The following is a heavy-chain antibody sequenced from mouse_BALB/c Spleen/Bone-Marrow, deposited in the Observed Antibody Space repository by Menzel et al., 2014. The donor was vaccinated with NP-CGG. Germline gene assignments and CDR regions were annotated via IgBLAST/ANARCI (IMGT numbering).Heavy chain of an antibody. D-gene: IGHD1-1*01. CDR1: GYTFTSYW. CDR3: ARREYYGSSYLYFDY. V-gene: IGHV1-69*02. CDR2: IDPSDSYT. Sequence: QVHVKQSGAELVKPGASVKLSCKASGYTFTSYWMHWVKQRPGQGLEWIGEIDPSDSYTNYNQKFKGKATLTVDKSSSTAHMQLSSLTSEDSAVYYCARREYYGSSYLYFDYWGQGTTLTVSS. J-gene: IGHJ2*01.